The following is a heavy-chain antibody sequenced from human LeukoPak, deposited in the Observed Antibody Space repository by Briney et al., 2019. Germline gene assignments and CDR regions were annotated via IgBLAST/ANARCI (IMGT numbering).Heavy chain of an antibody. V-gene: IGHV3-23*01. CDR1: GSTFSSYA. Sequence: PGGSLRLSCAASGSTFSSYAMHWVRQAPGKGLEWVSTLNGGGDITKYADSVRGRFTISRDNSKNTLYLQMNSLRAEDTAVYYCAKKWGVYSPFDSWGQGTLVTVSS. J-gene: IGHJ4*02. CDR3: AKKWGVYSPFDS. D-gene: IGHD5/OR15-5a*01. CDR2: LNGGGDIT.